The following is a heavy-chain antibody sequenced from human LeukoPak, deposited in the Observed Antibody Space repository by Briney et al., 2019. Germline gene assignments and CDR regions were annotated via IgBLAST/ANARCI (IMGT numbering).Heavy chain of an antibody. CDR2: IRSKAYGETT. CDR3: TRDRSYTSSWWYY. Sequence: GGSLRLSCTASGFTFGDYAMNWVRQAPGKGLEWVGFIRSKAYGETTDYAASVKGRFTISRDDSKSIAYLQMNSLKTEYTAVYYCTRDRSYTSSWWYYWGQGTRVTVSS. D-gene: IGHD6-13*01. V-gene: IGHV3-49*04. CDR1: GFTFGDYA. J-gene: IGHJ4*02.